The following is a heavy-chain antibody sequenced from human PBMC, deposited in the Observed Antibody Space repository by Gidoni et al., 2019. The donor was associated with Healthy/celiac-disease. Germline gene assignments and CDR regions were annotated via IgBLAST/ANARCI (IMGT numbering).Heavy chain of an antibody. V-gene: IGHV3-9*01. CDR2: ISWNSGSI. J-gene: IGHJ5*02. CDR1: GFTFADYA. D-gene: IGHD2-2*01. Sequence: VQLVESGGGLVQPGRSLRLSCAASGFTFADYAMHWVRQAPGKVLEWGSGISWNSGSIGYADSVKGRFTISRDNAKNSLYLQMNSLRAEDTALYYCAKDSLEVVPTGWFDTWGQGTLVTVSS. CDR3: AKDSLEVVPTGWFDT.